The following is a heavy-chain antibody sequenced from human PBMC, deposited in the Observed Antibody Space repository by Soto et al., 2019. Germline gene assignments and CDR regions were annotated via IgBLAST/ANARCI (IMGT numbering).Heavy chain of an antibody. CDR2: INHSGST. V-gene: IGHV4-34*01. CDR3: ARVGYCSGGSCRNYYYYYYMDV. CDR1: GGSFSGYY. J-gene: IGHJ6*03. Sequence: SETLSLTCAVYGGSFSGYYWSWIRQPPGKGLEWIGEINHSGSTNYNPSLKSRVTISVDTSKNQFSLKLSSVTAADTAVYYCARVGYCSGGSCRNYYYYYYMDVGGKGTTVTVSS. D-gene: IGHD2-15*01.